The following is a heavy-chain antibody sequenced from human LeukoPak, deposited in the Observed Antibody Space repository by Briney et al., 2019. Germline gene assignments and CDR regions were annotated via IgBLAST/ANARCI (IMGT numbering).Heavy chain of an antibody. V-gene: IGHV3-23*01. Sequence: PGGSLRLSCAASGFTFSSYAMSWVRQAPGKGLEWVSGISGSGGSTSYADSVKGRFTISRDNSKNTLYVQMNSLRAEDTAVYYCAKDFEMSGWYGFDYWGQGTLVTVSS. CDR3: AKDFEMSGWYGFDY. CDR2: ISGSGGST. D-gene: IGHD6-19*01. CDR1: GFTFSSYA. J-gene: IGHJ4*02.